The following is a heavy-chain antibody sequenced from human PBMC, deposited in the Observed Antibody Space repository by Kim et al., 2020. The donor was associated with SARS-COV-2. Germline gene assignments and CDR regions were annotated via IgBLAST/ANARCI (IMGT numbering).Heavy chain of an antibody. D-gene: IGHD1-26*01. Sequence: GGSLRLSCAASGFTFDDYAMHWVRQAPGKGLEWVSGISWNSGSIGYADSVKGRFTISRDNAKNSLYLQMNSLRAEDTALYYCAKACGRWLQSDAFDIWGQGTMVTVSS. J-gene: IGHJ3*02. CDR2: ISWNSGSI. V-gene: IGHV3-9*01. CDR1: GFTFDDYA. CDR3: AKACGRWLQSDAFDI.